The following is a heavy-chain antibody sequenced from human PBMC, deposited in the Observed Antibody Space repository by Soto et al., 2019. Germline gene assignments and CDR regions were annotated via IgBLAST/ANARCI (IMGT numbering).Heavy chain of an antibody. CDR3: ARGPYHCWVGTGYSSPPAY. Sequence: QVQLVQSGAEVKKPGASVKVSCRASGYTFTSYGISWVRQAPGQGLEWMGWINVYNGNTNYAQKLQGRVTMSTDTSTNTAYMELMSLRCDDTAVYFCARGPYHCWVGTGYSSPPAYWGRGTLVTFSS. CDR2: INVYNGNT. V-gene: IGHV1-18*01. J-gene: IGHJ4*02. D-gene: IGHD2-15*01. CDR1: GYTFTSYG.